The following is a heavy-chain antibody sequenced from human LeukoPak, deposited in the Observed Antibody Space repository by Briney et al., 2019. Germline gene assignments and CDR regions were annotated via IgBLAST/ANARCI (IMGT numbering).Heavy chain of an antibody. CDR3: ARGTVTAPDY. Sequence: PGRSLRLSCAASGFTFSSYAMSWVRQAPGKGLEWVSAISGSGGSTYYADSVKGRFTISRDNSKNMLYLQMNSLRAEDTAVYSCARGTVTAPDYWGQGTLVTVSS. CDR2: ISGSGGST. D-gene: IGHD4-17*01. CDR1: GFTFSSYA. J-gene: IGHJ4*02. V-gene: IGHV3-23*01.